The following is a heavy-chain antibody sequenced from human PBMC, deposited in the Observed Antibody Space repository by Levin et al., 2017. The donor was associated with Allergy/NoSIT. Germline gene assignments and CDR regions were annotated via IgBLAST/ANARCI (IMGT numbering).Heavy chain of an antibody. CDR3: ARDSHRYLESSQALCFDY. J-gene: IGHJ4*02. D-gene: IGHD3-3*01. Sequence: ASVKVSCEASGFTFDYYGFSWVRQAPGQGLEWVGWVRASNGDTKYAQKWQGRVTMTTSANAAFMELRSLRSDDTAVYYCARDSHRYLESSQALCFDYWGQGTLVTVSS. CDR2: VRASNGDT. V-gene: IGHV1-18*01. CDR1: GFTFDYYG.